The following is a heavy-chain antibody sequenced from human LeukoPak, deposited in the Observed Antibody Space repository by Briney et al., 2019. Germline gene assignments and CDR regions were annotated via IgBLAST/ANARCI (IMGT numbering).Heavy chain of an antibody. V-gene: IGHV3-20*04. J-gene: IGHJ4*02. CDR1: GFTFDDYG. D-gene: IGHD5-18*01. CDR3: PRGRSYGPN. Sequence: GGSLRLSCEASGFTFDDYGMSWVRQAPGKGLEWVSGIYWNGSSKDYADSVKGRFTISRDNAKKSLYLQMNSLRAEDTALYSFPRGRSYGPNWRQATLVSVPS. CDR2: IYWNGSSK.